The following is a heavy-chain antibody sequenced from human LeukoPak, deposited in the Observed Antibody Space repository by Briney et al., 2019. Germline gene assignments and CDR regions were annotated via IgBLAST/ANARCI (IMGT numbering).Heavy chain of an antibody. CDR2: ISYDGSNK. V-gene: IGHV3-30-3*01. CDR3: ARDLTTAGSY. CDR1: GFTFSSYA. D-gene: IGHD4-17*01. J-gene: IGHJ4*02. Sequence: GRSLRLSCAASGFTFSSYAMHWVRQAPGKGLEWVAVISYDGSNKYYADSVKGQFTISRDNSKNTLYLQMNSLRAEDTAVYYCARDLTTAGSYWGQGTLVTVSS.